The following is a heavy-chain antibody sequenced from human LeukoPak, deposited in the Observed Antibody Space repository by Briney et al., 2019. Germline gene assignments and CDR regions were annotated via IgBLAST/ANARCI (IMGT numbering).Heavy chain of an antibody. J-gene: IGHJ4*02. D-gene: IGHD5-24*01. CDR3: AREGLRNAYNPLGY. CDR2: IKQSENT. Sequence: SETLSLTCAVYGGSFSAYYWTWIRQPPGKGLEWIGEIKQSENTNYNPSLKSRATISIDPSKNQISLELTSVTAADPAVYFCAREGLRNAYNPLGYWGQGTLVTVSS. CDR1: GGSFSAYY. V-gene: IGHV4-34*01.